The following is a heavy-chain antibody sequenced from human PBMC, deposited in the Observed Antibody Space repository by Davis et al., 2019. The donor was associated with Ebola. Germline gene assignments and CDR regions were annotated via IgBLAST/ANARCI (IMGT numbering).Heavy chain of an antibody. CDR3: AKDPGRIAMAGIFDY. J-gene: IGHJ4*02. D-gene: IGHD6-19*01. CDR1: GFTFSSYA. Sequence: GESLKISCAASGFTFSSYAITWVRQAPGKGLEWVSGISGSGGTTYYADSVKGRFTISRDNSKNTLYLEVNNLRTEDTAVYYCAKDPGRIAMAGIFDYWGQGTLVTVSS. V-gene: IGHV3-23*01. CDR2: ISGSGGTT.